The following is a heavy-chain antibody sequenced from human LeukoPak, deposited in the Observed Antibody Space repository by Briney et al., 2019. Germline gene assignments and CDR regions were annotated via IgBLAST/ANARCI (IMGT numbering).Heavy chain of an antibody. CDR3: AKALTAVDAPDAFDI. CDR1: GFIFSSYS. D-gene: IGHD6-19*01. V-gene: IGHV3-30*02. J-gene: IGHJ3*02. CDR2: IRYDGSNR. Sequence: GGSLRLSCAASGFIFSSYSMNWVRQAPGKGLEWVAFIRYDGSNRYYADSVKGRFTISRDNSKNTLYLQMNSLRAEDTAVYYCAKALTAVDAPDAFDIWGQGTMVTVSS.